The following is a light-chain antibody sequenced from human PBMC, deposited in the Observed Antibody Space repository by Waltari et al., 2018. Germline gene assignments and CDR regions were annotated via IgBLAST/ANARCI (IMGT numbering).Light chain of an antibody. V-gene: IGLV1-47*01. CDR2: RNN. CDR1: SSNIGSNY. J-gene: IGLJ2*01. Sequence: QSVLTQPPSASGTPGQRVTISCSGSSSNIGSNYVYWYQQLPVTAPKLLIYRNNQRPAGVPDRFSGSKSGTSAALAISGLRSEDEADYYCAAWDDSLSGPCVVFGGGTKLTVL. CDR3: AAWDDSLSGPCVV.